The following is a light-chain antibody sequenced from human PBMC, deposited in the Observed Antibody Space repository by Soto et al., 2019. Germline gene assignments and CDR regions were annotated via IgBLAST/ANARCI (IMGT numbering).Light chain of an antibody. CDR1: SSDVGGYNY. Sequence: QSVLTQPRSVSGSPGQSVTISCTGTSSDVGGYNYVSWYQQHPGKAPKVMIYDVSKRPSGVPDRFSGSKSGNTASLTISGLQAEDEADYYCCSYAGGYVLVFGGATKLSVL. CDR3: CSYAGGYVLV. J-gene: IGLJ2*01. V-gene: IGLV2-11*01. CDR2: DVS.